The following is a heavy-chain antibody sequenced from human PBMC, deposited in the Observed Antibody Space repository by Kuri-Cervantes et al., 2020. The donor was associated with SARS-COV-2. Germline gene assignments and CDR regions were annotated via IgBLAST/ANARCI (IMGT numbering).Heavy chain of an antibody. V-gene: IGHV3-23*01. J-gene: IGHJ4*02. CDR1: GFTFSSYA. CDR2: ISGSGGST. D-gene: IGHD5-18*01. Sequence: GESLKISCATSGFTFSSYAMSWVRQAPGKGLEWVSAISGSGGSTYYADSVKGRFTISRDNSKNTLYLQMNSLRAEDTAVYYCAAKADTAMVDDYYFDYWGQGTLVTVSS. CDR3: AAKADTAMVDDYYFDY.